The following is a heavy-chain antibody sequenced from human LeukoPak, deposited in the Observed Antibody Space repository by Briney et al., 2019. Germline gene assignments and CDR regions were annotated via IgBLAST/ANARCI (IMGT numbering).Heavy chain of an antibody. J-gene: IGHJ4*02. V-gene: IGHV3-23*01. CDR1: GFGVSSNA. CDR2: LGSDGRT. Sequence: GGSLRLSCEASGFGVSSNAMAWVRQAPGKGLEWVSGLGSDGRTHYADSVKGRFTISRDHSKNTVYLQMNSLRAEDTAVYYCADWSSSWGQGTLVTVSS. D-gene: IGHD6-13*01. CDR3: ADWSSS.